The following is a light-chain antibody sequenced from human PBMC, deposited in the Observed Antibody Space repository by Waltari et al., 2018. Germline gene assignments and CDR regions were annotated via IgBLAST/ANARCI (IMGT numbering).Light chain of an antibody. Sequence: QSVLTQPPSASGTPGQRVTIPCSGSSSNIGSSYVNWYQQPPGTAPKLVSYNKNKRPSGVPDRVYGSTYGTSASLAISGLQSEDGADYYCAGWDGSLNGYVFGAATKVTVL. CDR1: SSNIGSSY. V-gene: IGLV1-44*01. CDR3: AGWDGSLNGYV. J-gene: IGLJ1*01. CDR2: NKN.